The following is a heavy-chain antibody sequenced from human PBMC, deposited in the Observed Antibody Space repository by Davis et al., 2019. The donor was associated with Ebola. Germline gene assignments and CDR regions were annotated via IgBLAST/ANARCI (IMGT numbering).Heavy chain of an antibody. Sequence: PGGSLRLSCAASGFTFSSYSMNWVRQAPGKGLEWVSYISSSSSTIYYADSVKGRFTISRDNAKNSLYLQMNSLRDEDTAVYYCASPVLYGDYSHFDYWGQGTLVTVSS. CDR2: ISSSSSTI. J-gene: IGHJ4*02. CDR3: ASPVLYGDYSHFDY. V-gene: IGHV3-48*02. CDR1: GFTFSSYS. D-gene: IGHD4-17*01.